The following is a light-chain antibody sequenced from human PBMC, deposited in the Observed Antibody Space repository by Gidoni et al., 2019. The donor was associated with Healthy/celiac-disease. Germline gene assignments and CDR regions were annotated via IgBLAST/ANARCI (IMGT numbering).Light chain of an antibody. CDR3: HQFGTSPWT. V-gene: IGKV3-20*01. CDR1: QSVGSSY. J-gene: IGKJ1*01. CDR2: AAS. Sequence: EIVLTQSPGTLSLSPGERATLSCRASQSVGSSYLAWYQQKPGQAPRLLIYAASSRATGIPDRFSGSGSGTDFTLTISRLEPEDFALYYCHQFGTSPWTFGQGTKVEIK.